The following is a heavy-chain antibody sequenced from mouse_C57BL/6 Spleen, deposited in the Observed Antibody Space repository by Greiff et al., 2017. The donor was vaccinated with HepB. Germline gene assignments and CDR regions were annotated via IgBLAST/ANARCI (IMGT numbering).Heavy chain of an antibody. CDR1: GYAFSSSW. CDR3: ARSDYGSSLPGFAY. Sequence: VQLQQSGPELVKPGASVKISCKASGYAFSSSWMNWVKQRPGKGLEWIGRIYPGDGDTNYNGKFKGKATLTADKSSSTAYMQLSSLTSEDSAVYFCARSDYGSSLPGFAYWGQGTLVTVSA. V-gene: IGHV1-82*01. CDR2: IYPGDGDT. D-gene: IGHD1-1*01. J-gene: IGHJ3*01.